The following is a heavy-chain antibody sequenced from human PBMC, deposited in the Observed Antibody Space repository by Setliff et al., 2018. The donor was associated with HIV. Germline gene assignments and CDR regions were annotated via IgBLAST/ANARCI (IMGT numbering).Heavy chain of an antibody. J-gene: IGHJ4*02. CDR1: GFTFSSSW. D-gene: IGHD6-19*01. V-gene: IGHV3-7*02. CDR3: ARSSSAWYYFDY. CDR2: MNRDGSEK. Sequence: PGGSLRLSCAASGFTFSSSWMTWVRQAPGRGLEYVAGMNRDGSEKGYADSVKGRFSISRDNAKNSLYLQMSSLRTEDTAVYYCARSSSAWYYFDYWGQGTLVTVSS.